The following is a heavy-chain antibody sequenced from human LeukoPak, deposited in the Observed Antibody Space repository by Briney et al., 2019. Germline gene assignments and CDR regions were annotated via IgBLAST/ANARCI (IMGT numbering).Heavy chain of an antibody. Sequence: ASVKVSCTASGYTFTSYAMHWVRQAPGQRLEWMGWINAGNGNTKYSQKFQGRVTITRDTSASTAYMELSSLRSEDTAVYYCARGDSGRYEDYWGQGTLVTVSS. V-gene: IGHV1-3*01. J-gene: IGHJ4*02. D-gene: IGHD6-19*01. CDR1: GYTFTSYA. CDR3: ARGDSGRYEDY. CDR2: INAGNGNT.